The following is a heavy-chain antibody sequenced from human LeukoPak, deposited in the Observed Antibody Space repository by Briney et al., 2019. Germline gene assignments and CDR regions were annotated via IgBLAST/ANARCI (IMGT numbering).Heavy chain of an antibody. J-gene: IGHJ2*01. CDR1: GGTFSSYA. CDR3: ASPPPVAVTSSYWYFDL. D-gene: IGHD6-19*01. Sequence: GASVKVSCKASGGTFSSYAISWVRQAPGQGLEWMGGIIPIFGTANYAQKFQGRVTITTDESTSTAYMELSSLRSEDTAVYYCASPPPVAVTSSYWYFDLWGRGTLVTVSS. CDR2: IIPIFGTA. V-gene: IGHV1-69*05.